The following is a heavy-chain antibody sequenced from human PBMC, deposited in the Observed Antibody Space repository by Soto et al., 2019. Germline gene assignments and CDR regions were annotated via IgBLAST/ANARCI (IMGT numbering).Heavy chain of an antibody. CDR1: GYTFIRYG. CDR2: ISGKNDKR. Sequence: QVQLVQSGGEIKKPGASVNVSCKASGYTFIRYGISWVRQAPGQGFEWMGWISGKNDKRNHAQKFRGRITMTTDTSTNTAYLEVRSLGSDVTAIYYCAREGNGYEDYWGQGTLVTVSS. D-gene: IGHD5-18*01. CDR3: AREGNGYEDY. V-gene: IGHV1-18*04. J-gene: IGHJ4*02.